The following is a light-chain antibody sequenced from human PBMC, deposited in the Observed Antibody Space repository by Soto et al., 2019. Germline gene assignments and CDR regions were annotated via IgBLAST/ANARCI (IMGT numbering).Light chain of an antibody. Sequence: DIQMTQSPSSVSAFVGDRVSITCRASQGINNWLAWYQQKAGKAPKLLIYAASSLQSGVPSRFSGSGSGTDFTLTISSLEPEDFAVYYCQQRSNWPTFGQGTKLEI. V-gene: IGKV1-12*01. CDR1: QGINNW. J-gene: IGKJ2*01. CDR3: QQRSNWPT. CDR2: AAS.